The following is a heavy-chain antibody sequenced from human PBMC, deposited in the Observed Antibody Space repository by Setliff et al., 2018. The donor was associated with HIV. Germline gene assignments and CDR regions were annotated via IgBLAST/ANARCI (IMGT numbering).Heavy chain of an antibody. J-gene: IGHJ4*02. D-gene: IGHD3-22*01. CDR2: ISHSGTT. CDR3: ARDPHSFDTSGYYSYFYFDF. Sequence: SETLSLTCTVSGGSISSNNDHWGWIRQPPGKGLEWIGSISHSGTTYHNPSLQSRVTISLDMSKSQFSLKLRSMSAADTAVYYCARDPHSFDTSGYYSYFYFDFWGQGMLVTVSS. V-gene: IGHV4-39*07. CDR1: GGSISSNNDH.